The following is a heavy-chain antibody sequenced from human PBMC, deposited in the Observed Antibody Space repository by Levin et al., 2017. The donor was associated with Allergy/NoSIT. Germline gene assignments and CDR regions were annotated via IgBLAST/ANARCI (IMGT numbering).Heavy chain of an antibody. CDR1: GFTFSDYY. D-gene: IGHD3-22*01. V-gene: IGHV3-11*01. CDR3: ARAADYYDSSGYYNY. J-gene: IGHJ4*02. CDR2: ISSSGSTI. Sequence: GGSLRLSCAASGFTFSDYYMSWIRQAPGKGLEWVSYISSSGSTIYYADSVKGRFTISRDNAKNSLYLQMNSLRAEDTAVYYCARAADYYDSSGYYNYWGQGTLVTVSS.